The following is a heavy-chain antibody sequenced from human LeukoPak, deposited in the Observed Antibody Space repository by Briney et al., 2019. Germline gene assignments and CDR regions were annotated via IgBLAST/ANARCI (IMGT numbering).Heavy chain of an antibody. Sequence: PSETLSLTCTVSGGSISSYYWSWIRQPPGKGLEWIGYIYYSGSTNYNPSLKSRVTISVDTSKNQFSLKLSSVTAADTAVYYCARRGSGWFHDYWGQGTLVTVSS. J-gene: IGHJ4*02. V-gene: IGHV4-59*01. CDR3: ARRGSGWFHDY. D-gene: IGHD6-19*01. CDR2: IYYSGST. CDR1: GGSISSYY.